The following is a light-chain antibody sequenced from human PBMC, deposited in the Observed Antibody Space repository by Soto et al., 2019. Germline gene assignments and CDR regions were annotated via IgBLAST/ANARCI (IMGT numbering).Light chain of an antibody. J-gene: IGLJ2*01. V-gene: IGLV1-44*01. Sequence: QAVLTQPPSVSGTPGHKVSISCSGSTSNLGGNTVNWYQQLPGTAPKLLIYTNNQRPSGVPDLFSGSKSGTSASLAISGLRSEDEADFYCAAWDDSLNAVVFGGGTKLTVL. CDR2: TNN. CDR1: TSNLGGNT. CDR3: AAWDDSLNAVV.